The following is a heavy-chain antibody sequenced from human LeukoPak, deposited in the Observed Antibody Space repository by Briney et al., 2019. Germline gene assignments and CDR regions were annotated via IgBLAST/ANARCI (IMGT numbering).Heavy chain of an antibody. CDR3: ARDSHIAEVAYYFDY. CDR2: ISVYNGNT. CDR1: GYTFSAYS. V-gene: IGHV1-18*01. J-gene: IGHJ4*02. Sequence: EASVKVSCKASGYTFSAYSISWVRQAPGQGLEWTGWISVYNGNTNYAQKVQGRVALTTDTSTSTAYMELRSLRSDDTAVYFCARDSHIAEVAYYFDYWGQGTLVTVSS. D-gene: IGHD6-13*01.